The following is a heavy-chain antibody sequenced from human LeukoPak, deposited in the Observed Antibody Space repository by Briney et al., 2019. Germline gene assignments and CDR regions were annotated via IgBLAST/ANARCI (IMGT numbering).Heavy chain of an antibody. J-gene: IGHJ5*02. CDR3: ASSRPTKLTYYYDSSGYRNWFDP. D-gene: IGHD3-22*01. CDR2: INTNTGNP. CDR1: GYTFTSYA. Sequence: AASVKVSCKASGYTFTSYAMNWVRQAPGQGLEWMGWINTNTGNPTYAQGFTGRFVFSLDTSVSTAYLQISSLKAEDTAVYYCASSRPTKLTYYYDSSGYRNWFDPWGQGTLVTVSS. V-gene: IGHV7-4-1*02.